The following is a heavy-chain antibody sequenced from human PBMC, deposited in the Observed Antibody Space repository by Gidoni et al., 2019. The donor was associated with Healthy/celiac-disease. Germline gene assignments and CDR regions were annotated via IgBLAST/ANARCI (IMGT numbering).Heavy chain of an antibody. J-gene: IGHJ3*02. D-gene: IGHD2-2*01. V-gene: IGHV4-39*01. CDR3: ARPIIVPAAIWGAPDAFDI. CDR2: IYYSGST. Sequence: ERYTSIYYSGSTYYNPSLKSRVTISVDTSKNQFSLKLSSVTAADTAVYYCARPIIVPAAIWGAPDAFDIWGQGTMVTVSS.